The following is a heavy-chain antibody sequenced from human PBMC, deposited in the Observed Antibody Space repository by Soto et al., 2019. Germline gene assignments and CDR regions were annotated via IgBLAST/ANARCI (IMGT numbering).Heavy chain of an antibody. Sequence: EVHLVESGGGLVQPGGSLRLSCAASGFTFSSYWMHWVRQAPGKGLVRVSRINSDGSSIRYADSVKGRFTISRDNAKNTLYLQMNNLSADDTAVYYCATSISVGGGGWGQGTLVTVSS. D-gene: IGHD3-16*01. CDR3: ATSISVGGGG. CDR2: INSDGSSI. CDR1: GFTFSSYW. J-gene: IGHJ4*02. V-gene: IGHV3-74*01.